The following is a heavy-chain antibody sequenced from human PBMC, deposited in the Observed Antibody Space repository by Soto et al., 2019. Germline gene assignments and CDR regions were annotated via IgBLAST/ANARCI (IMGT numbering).Heavy chain of an antibody. CDR1: GYTFTNFG. CDR3: ARAGTPIDY. V-gene: IGHV1-18*01. D-gene: IGHD3-10*01. CDR2: ISAYNGNT. J-gene: IGHJ4*02. Sequence: QVQLVQSGAEVKKPGASVKVSCKASGYTFTNFGISWVRQAPGQGLEWMGWISAYNGNTNYAQNSQGRVTMTTDTSTRTAYMALRSLRSDATSVYYCARAGTPIDYWRQGTLVTVSS.